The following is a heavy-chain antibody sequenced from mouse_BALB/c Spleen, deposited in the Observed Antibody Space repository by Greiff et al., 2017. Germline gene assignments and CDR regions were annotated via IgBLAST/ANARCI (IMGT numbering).Heavy chain of an antibody. D-gene: IGHD2-4*01. J-gene: IGHJ4*01. Sequence: EVMLVESGGGLVQPGGSLKLSCVASGFTFSSYGMSWVRQTPDKRLELVATINSNGGSTYYPDSVKGRFTISRDNAKNTLYLQMSSLKSEDTAMYYCAREGDYDENYAMDYWGQGTSVTVSS. V-gene: IGHV5-6-3*01. CDR3: AREGDYDENYAMDY. CDR2: INSNGGST. CDR1: GFTFSSYG.